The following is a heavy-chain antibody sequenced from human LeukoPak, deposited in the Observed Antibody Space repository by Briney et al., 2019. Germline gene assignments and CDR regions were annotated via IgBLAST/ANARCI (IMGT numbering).Heavy chain of an antibody. D-gene: IGHD2/OR15-2a*01. J-gene: IGHJ4*02. CDR3: AKDIELGGGLLGAFDY. V-gene: IGHV3-21*04. CDR1: GFTFSSYS. Sequence: GGSLRLSCAASGFTFSSYSMNWVRQAPGKGLEWVSSISSSSSYIYYADSVKGRFTISRDNAKNSLYLQMNSLRPEDTAFYCAKDIELGGGLLGAFDYWGQGTLVTVSS. CDR2: ISSSSSYI.